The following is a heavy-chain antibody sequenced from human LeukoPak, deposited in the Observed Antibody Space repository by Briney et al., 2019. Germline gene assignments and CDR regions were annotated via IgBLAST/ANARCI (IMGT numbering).Heavy chain of an antibody. J-gene: IGHJ4*02. CDR2: IKQDGSEK. Sequence: GGSLRLSCAASGFTFSSCWMSWVRQAPGKGLEWVANIKQDGSEKYYVDSVKGRFTISRDNAKNSLYLQMNSLRAEDTAVYYCATLSIAAASHYFDYWGQGTLVTVSS. V-gene: IGHV3-7*01. D-gene: IGHD6-13*01. CDR1: GFTFSSCW. CDR3: ATLSIAAASHYFDY.